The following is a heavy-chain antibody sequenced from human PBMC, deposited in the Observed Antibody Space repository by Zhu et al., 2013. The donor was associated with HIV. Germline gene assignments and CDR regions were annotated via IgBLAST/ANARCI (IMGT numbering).Heavy chain of an antibody. Sequence: QVQLVQSGAEVKKPGASVKVSCKASGYTFTSYGISWVRQAPGQGLEWMGWISAYNGNTNYAQKLQGRVTMTTDTSTSTAYMELRSLRSDDTAVYYCARDWLQYPYYYYNGRRGAKGHGPPSPQ. CDR2: ISAYNGNT. J-gene: IGHJ6*01. CDR1: GYTFTSYG. CDR3: ARDWLQYPYYYYNGR. V-gene: IGHV1-18*01. D-gene: IGHD4-4*01.